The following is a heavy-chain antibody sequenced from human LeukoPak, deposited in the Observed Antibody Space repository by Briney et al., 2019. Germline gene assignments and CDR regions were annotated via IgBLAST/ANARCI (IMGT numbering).Heavy chain of an antibody. CDR3: AKDRTYCSSTSCYYDY. CDR1: GFTFSAYG. Sequence: GGALRLSCAASGFTFSAYGMHWVRQAPGKGLEGVAFLQHDGSDKYYADSVKGRFTISRDNSKNTLYLQMSSLKLEDTAVYYCAKDRTYCSSTSCYYDYWGQGTLVTVSS. V-gene: IGHV3-30*02. J-gene: IGHJ4*02. D-gene: IGHD2-2*01. CDR2: LQHDGSDK.